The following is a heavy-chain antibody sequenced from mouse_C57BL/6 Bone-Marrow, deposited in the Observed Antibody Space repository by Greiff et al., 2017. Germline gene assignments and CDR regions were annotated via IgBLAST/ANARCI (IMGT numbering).Heavy chain of an antibody. D-gene: IGHD1-1*01. CDR1: GYAFTNYL. J-gene: IGHJ1*03. Sequence: QVQLQQSGAELVRPGTSVKVSCKASGYAFTNYLIEWVKQRPGQGLEWIGVINPGSGGTNYNEKFKGKATLTADKSSSTAYMQLSSLTSEDSAVYFCARERGTTVVPYWYFDVWGTGTTVTVSS. V-gene: IGHV1-54*01. CDR3: ARERGTTVVPYWYFDV. CDR2: INPGSGGT.